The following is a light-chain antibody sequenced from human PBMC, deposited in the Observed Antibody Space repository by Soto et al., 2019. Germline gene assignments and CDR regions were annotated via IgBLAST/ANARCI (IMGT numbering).Light chain of an antibody. Sequence: QTVVTQEPSLSVSPGGTVTLTCGASTGAVTSGHYPYWFQQKPGQAPRTLIYDTSNKHSWTPARFSGSLLGGKAALTLSGPQPEDEAEYYCLLSNSSARKVFGAGTKLTVL. CDR2: DTS. CDR3: LLSNSSARKV. V-gene: IGLV7-46*01. CDR1: TGAVTSGHY. J-gene: IGLJ7*01.